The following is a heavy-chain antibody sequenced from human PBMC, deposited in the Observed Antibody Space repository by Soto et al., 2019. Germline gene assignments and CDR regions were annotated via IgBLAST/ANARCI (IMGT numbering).Heavy chain of an antibody. CDR2: IYYSGST. D-gene: IGHD6-19*01. J-gene: IGHJ4*02. V-gene: IGHV4-39*01. CDR3: ARYGSPPFDY. CDR1: GGSISSSSYY. Sequence: SETLSLTCTVSGGSISSSSYYWGWIRQPPGKGLEWIGSIYYSGSTYYNPSLKSRVTISVDTSKNQFSLKLSSVTAADTAVYYCARYGSPPFDYWGQGTLVTVSS.